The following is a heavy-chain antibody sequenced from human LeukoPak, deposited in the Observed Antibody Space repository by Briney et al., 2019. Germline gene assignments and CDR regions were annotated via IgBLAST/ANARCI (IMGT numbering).Heavy chain of an antibody. CDR3: ARALRDGWFDP. CDR1: GLTVSSNY. CDR2: IYSSGST. D-gene: IGHD4-17*01. V-gene: IGHV3-53*01. J-gene: IGHJ5*02. Sequence: GSLRLSCAASGLTVSSNYMNWVRQAPGKGLEWVSVIYSSGSTYYTDSVKGRFTISRDNSKNTLYLQMNSLRAEDTAVYYCARALRDGWFDPWGLGTLVTVSS.